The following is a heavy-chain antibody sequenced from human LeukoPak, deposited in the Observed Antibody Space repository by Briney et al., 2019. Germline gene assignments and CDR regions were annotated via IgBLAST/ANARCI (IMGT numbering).Heavy chain of an antibody. CDR1: GCTFSSYA. J-gene: IGHJ4*02. D-gene: IGHD6-13*01. CDR2: IISIFGTA. CDR3: ARPGRGGYSRNYFDY. V-gene: IGHV1-69*06. Sequence: SSVKVSRKASGCTFSSYAISGVRQAPAQGREWMGGIISIFGTANYAQKFQGRVTITAEKSTSTAYMELSSLRSEDTAVYYCARPGRGGYSRNYFDYCGQGTLVTVSS.